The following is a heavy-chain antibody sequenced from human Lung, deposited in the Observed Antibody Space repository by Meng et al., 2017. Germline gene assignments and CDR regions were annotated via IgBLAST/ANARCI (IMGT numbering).Heavy chain of an antibody. CDR2: IDPGNGNR. J-gene: IGHJ4*02. CDR1: GCTFTTYG. V-gene: IGHV1-18*01. CDR3: ARDRQWLFDY. Sequence: QVHLVQSGLEVKKPGAPAKVSCKASGCTFTTYGISRLRQAPGQGLEWMGWIDPGNGNRDFAEKFQDRLTMSNDTSSSTVYMELTRLTSDDTAVYYCARDRQWLFDYWGQGALVTVSS. D-gene: IGHD6-19*01.